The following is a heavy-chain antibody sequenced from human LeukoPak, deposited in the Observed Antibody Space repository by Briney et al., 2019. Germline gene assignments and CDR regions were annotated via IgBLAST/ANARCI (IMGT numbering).Heavy chain of an antibody. Sequence: SETLSLTCAVSGGSISSSNWWSWVRQPPGKGLEWIGEIYHSGSTYYNPSLKSRVTISVDRSKNQFSLKLSSVTAADTAVYYCARAPRLLWFGYYFDYWGQGTLVTVSS. V-gene: IGHV4-4*02. CDR3: ARAPRLLWFGYYFDY. J-gene: IGHJ4*02. CDR1: GGSISSSNW. D-gene: IGHD3-10*01. CDR2: IYHSGST.